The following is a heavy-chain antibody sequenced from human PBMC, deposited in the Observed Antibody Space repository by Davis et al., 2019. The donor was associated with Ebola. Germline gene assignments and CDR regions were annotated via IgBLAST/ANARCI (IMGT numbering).Heavy chain of an antibody. CDR2: ISWNSGSI. D-gene: IGHD3-3*01. V-gene: IGHV3-9*01. CDR1: GFTFDDYA. Sequence: GGSLRLSCAASGFTFDDYAMHWVRHAPGKGLEWVSGISWNSGSIGYADSVKGRFTISRDNAKNSLYLQMNSLRAEDTALYYCTRFSQYYYYGMDVWGQGTTVTVSS. J-gene: IGHJ6*02. CDR3: TRFSQYYYYGMDV.